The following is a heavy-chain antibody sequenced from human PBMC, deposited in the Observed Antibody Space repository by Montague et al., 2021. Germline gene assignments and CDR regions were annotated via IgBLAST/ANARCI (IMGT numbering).Heavy chain of an antibody. D-gene: IGHD1-7*01. CDR2: SRNKANSYTT. CDR3: ATEGKLPGPDFDH. J-gene: IGHJ4*02. CDR1: GFRFSDYY. Sequence: RLSYAASGFRFSDYYVGWLRQAPGKGLEWVGRSRNKANSYTTHYAASVKGRFTISRDESKNSLYLQMNSLKTDDTAVYYCATEGKLPGPDFDHWGQGTLVTVSS. V-gene: IGHV3-72*01.